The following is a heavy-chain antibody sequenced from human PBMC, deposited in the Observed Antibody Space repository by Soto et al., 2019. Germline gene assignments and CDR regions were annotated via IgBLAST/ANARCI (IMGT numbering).Heavy chain of an antibody. CDR2: ISASGTST. CDR3: ARDLLLVASATGAFDV. J-gene: IGHJ3*01. Sequence: EVQLVESGGGLVQPGGSPRLSCAASGFTFNRHSMSWVRQAPGKGLEWVSYISASGTSTQYADFVRGRLTVSRDNAKNSLYLQINRLREDDTAVYYCARDLLLVASATGAFDVWGQGTTVTVS. V-gene: IGHV3-48*02. D-gene: IGHD5-12*01. CDR1: GFTFNRHS.